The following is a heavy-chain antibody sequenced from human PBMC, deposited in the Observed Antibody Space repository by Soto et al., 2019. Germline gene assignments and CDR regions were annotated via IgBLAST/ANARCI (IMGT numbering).Heavy chain of an antibody. V-gene: IGHV1-69*06. Sequence: GASEKVSCKASGGTFSSYAISWVRQAPGQGLEWMGGIIPIFGTANYAQKFQGRVTITAEKSTSTAYMELSSLRSEDTAVYYCARDLIAARKGIWFGPWGQGTRVTVS. J-gene: IGHJ5*02. CDR1: GGTFSSYA. CDR2: IIPIFGTA. CDR3: ARDLIAARKGIWFGP. D-gene: IGHD6-25*01.